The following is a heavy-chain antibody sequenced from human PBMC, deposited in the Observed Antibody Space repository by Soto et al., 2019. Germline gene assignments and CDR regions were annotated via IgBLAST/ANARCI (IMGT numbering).Heavy chain of an antibody. J-gene: IGHJ6*02. D-gene: IGHD2-8*01. CDR1: GYTFTSYG. CDR2: ISAYNGNT. V-gene: IGHV1-18*01. Sequence: QVQLVQSGAEVKKPGASVKVSCKASGYTFTSYGISWVRQAPRQGLEGLGWISAYNGNTNNAQKYQGRVTMTTDTSTSTAYMGLRSLRSDDTAVYYCARGGKYCTNGVCSVYGMDVWGQGTTVTVPS. CDR3: ARGGKYCTNGVCSVYGMDV.